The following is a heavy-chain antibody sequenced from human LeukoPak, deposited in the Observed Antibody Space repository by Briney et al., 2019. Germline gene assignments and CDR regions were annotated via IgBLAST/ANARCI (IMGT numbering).Heavy chain of an antibody. CDR1: GGSISSSSYY. CDR2: INHSGST. D-gene: IGHD2-2*01. CDR3: ARQPWEHCSSTSCYLDY. Sequence: SETLSLTCTVSGGSISSSSYYWSWIRQPPGKGLEWIGEINHSGSTNYNPSLKSRVTISVDTSKNQFSLKLSSVTAADTAVYYCARQPWEHCSSTSCYLDYWGQGTLVTVSS. J-gene: IGHJ4*02. V-gene: IGHV4-39*01.